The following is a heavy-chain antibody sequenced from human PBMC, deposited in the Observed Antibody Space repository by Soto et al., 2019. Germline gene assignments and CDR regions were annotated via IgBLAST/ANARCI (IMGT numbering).Heavy chain of an antibody. CDR2: INSDGSNT. Sequence: GGSLRLSCAASGFTFSSYWMHWVRQAPGKGLVWVSRINSDGSNTSYADSVKGRFTISRDDAKNTLYLQMNSLRAEDTAVYYCARGDYYYGMDVWGQGTTVTVSS. V-gene: IGHV3-74*01. CDR1: GFTFSSYW. CDR3: ARGDYYYGMDV. J-gene: IGHJ6*02.